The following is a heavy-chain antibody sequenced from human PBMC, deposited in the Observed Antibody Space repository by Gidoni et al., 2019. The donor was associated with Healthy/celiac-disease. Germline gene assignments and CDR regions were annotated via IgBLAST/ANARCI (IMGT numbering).Heavy chain of an antibody. J-gene: IGHJ4*02. D-gene: IGHD6-13*01. CDR2: IYYSGST. V-gene: IGHV4-39*01. Sequence: EWIGSIYYSGSTYYNPSLKSRVTISVDTSKNQFSLKLSSVTAADTAVYYCATLAPTSSWSNFDYWGQGTLVTVSS. CDR3: ATLAPTSSWSNFDY.